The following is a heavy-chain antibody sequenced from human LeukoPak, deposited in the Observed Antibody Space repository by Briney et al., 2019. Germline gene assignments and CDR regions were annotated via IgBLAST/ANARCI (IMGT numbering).Heavy chain of an antibody. CDR1: GYTFTSCA. CDR2: INPNSGGT. D-gene: IGHD3-9*01. J-gene: IGHJ6*03. CDR3: ARQSFEVYYYYMDV. Sequence: EASVKVSCEASGYTFTSCAMNWVRQAPGQGLEWMGWINPNSGGTNYAQKFQGRVTMTRDTSISTAYMELSRLRSDDTAVYYCARQSFEVYYYYMDVWGKGTTVTVSS. V-gene: IGHV1-2*02.